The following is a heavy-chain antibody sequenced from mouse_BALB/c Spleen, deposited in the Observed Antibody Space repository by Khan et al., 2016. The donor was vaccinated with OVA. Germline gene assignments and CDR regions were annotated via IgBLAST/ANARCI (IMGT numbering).Heavy chain of an antibody. Sequence: VQLKESGPGLVKPSQSLSLTCTVTGYSITSEYAWNWIRQFPGNKLEWMGYINYSGNTRFNPSLKSRTSITRDTSKNQFFLQLNSVTTEDTATYYCARKDYYDYDTFTYWGQGTLVTVSA. CDR2: INYSGNT. J-gene: IGHJ3*01. D-gene: IGHD2-4*01. V-gene: IGHV3-2*02. CDR3: ARKDYYDYDTFTY. CDR1: GYSITSEYA.